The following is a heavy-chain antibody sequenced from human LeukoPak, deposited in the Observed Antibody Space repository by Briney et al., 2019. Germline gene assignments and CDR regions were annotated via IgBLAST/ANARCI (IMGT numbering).Heavy chain of an antibody. CDR3: ARDWAVTNPYYTGSEGYGGYFDL. CDR1: GYTFISYA. Sequence: ASVKVSCKASGYTFISYAMNWVRQAPGQGLEWMGWINTNTGNPTYAQGFTGRFVFSLDTSVNTVYLQINSLKAEDTAVYYCARDWAVTNPYYTGSEGYGGYFDLWGRGTLVTVSS. J-gene: IGHJ2*01. V-gene: IGHV7-4-1*02. CDR2: INTNTGNP. D-gene: IGHD2-8*02.